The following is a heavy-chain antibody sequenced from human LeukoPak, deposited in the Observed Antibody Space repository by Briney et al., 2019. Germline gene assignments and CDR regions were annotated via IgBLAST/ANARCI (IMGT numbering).Heavy chain of an antibody. Sequence: SETLSLTCAVYGGSFSGYYWSWIRQHPGKGLEWIGYIYYSGSTYYNPSLKSRVTISVDTSKNQFSLKLSSVTAADTAVYYCARELFPGGNYFDYWGQGTLVTVSS. V-gene: IGHV4-31*11. CDR3: ARELFPGGNYFDY. CDR1: GGSFSGYY. J-gene: IGHJ4*02. CDR2: IYYSGST. D-gene: IGHD2-21*01.